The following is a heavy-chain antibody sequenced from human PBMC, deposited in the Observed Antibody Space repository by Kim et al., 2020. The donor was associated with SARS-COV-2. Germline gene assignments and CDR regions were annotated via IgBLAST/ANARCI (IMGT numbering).Heavy chain of an antibody. V-gene: IGHV5-51*01. J-gene: IGHJ5*02. CDR2: IYPGDSDT. Sequence: GESLKISCKGSGYSFTSYWIGWVRQMPGKGLEWMGIIYPGDSDTRYSPSFQGQVTISADKSISTAYLQWSSLKASDTAMYYCARLEAGYCSSTSCYPGYDFWRPEWAARSAGWFDPWGQGTLVTVSS. CDR3: ARLEAGYCSSTSCYPGYDFWRPEWAARSAGWFDP. D-gene: IGHD2-2*01. CDR1: GYSFTSYW.